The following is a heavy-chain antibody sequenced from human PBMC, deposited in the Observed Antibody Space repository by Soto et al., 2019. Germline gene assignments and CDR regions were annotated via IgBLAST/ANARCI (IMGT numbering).Heavy chain of an antibody. J-gene: IGHJ4*02. D-gene: IGHD2-2*01. Sequence: SVKVSCKASGGTFSSYAISWVRQAPGQGLEWMGGIIPIFGTANYAQKFQGRVTITADESTSTAYMELSSLRSEDTAVYYCARTPAAAPSHFDYWGQGTLVTVSS. V-gene: IGHV1-69*13. CDR1: GGTFSSYA. CDR3: ARTPAAAPSHFDY. CDR2: IIPIFGTA.